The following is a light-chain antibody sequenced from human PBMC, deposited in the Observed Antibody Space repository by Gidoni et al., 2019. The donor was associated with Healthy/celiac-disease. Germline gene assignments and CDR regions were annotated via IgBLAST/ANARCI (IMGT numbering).Light chain of an antibody. CDR2: EVS. CDR3: CSYAGSSTFDVV. J-gene: IGLJ2*01. V-gene: IGLV2-23*02. CDR1: SSDVGSSNL. Sequence: QSALTQPASASGSPGQSLTTSCTGTSSDVGSSNLVAWYQQPPGKDPKLMIYEVSKRPSGVSNRFSGSKYGNTASLTSSGLQAEDEADYYCCSYAGSSTFDVVFGGGTKLTVL.